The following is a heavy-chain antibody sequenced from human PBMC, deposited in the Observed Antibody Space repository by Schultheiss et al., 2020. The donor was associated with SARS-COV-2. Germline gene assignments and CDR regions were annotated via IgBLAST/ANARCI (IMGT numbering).Heavy chain of an antibody. CDR1: GGSISSYY. D-gene: IGHD5-18*01. CDR3: ARRRAGYSYGL. J-gene: IGHJ4*02. V-gene: IGHV4-59*01. CDR2: IYYSGST. Sequence: SETLSLTCTVSGGSISSYYWSWIRQPPGKGLEWIGYIYYSGSTNYNPSLKSRVTISVDTSKNQFSLTLNSVTAADTAVYYCARRRAGYSYGLWGQGTLVTVSS.